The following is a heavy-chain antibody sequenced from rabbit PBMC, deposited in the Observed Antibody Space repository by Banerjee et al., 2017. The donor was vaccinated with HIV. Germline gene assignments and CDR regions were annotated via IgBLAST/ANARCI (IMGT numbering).Heavy chain of an antibody. D-gene: IGHD1-1*01. CDR2: INTSSDT. CDR3: ARGFAYYGTRLDL. Sequence: QSLEESGGGLVHPGGPLTPTCTASGFSFIIKNVRAWVRQAPGKGLEWIACINTSSDTHYASWAKGRFTISKASSTTVTLQMTSLTAADTATYFCARGFAYYGTRLDLWGPGTLVTVS. CDR1: GFSFIIKNV. V-gene: IGHV1S40*01. J-gene: IGHJ3*01.